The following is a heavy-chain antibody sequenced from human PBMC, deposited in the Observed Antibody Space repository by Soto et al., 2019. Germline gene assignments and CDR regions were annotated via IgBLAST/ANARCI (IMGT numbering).Heavy chain of an antibody. D-gene: IGHD5-12*01. CDR1: GFTVSSYA. CDR3: AKGGPTFLNWFGP. V-gene: IGHV3-23*01. CDR2: ISNSGHSA. Sequence: GSLRLSCAASGFTVSSYAMNWVRQAPGKGLEWISVISNSGHSAYYADSVKGRFTISRDNSKNTLYLQIKSLRAEDTAAYYCAKGGPTFLNWFGPWGQGTLVTVSS. J-gene: IGHJ5*02.